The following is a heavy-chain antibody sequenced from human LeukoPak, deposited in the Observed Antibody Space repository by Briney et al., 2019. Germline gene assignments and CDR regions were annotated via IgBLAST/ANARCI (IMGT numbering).Heavy chain of an antibody. CDR2: IYYSGST. D-gene: IGHD3-22*01. CDR1: GGSISSYY. J-gene: IGHJ3*02. Sequence: SETLSLTCTVSGGSISSYYWSWIRQPPGKGLEWIGYIYYSGSTNYNPSLKSRVTISVDTSKNQFSLKLSSVTAADTAVYYCAIFGTMTGDAFDIGGQGTMVTVSS. CDR3: AIFGTMTGDAFDI. V-gene: IGHV4-59*01.